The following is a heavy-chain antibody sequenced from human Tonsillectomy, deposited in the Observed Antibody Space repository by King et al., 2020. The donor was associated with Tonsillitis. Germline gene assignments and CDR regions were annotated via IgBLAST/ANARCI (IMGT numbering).Heavy chain of an antibody. V-gene: IGHV4-39*01. CDR2: IYYSGST. Sequence: QLQESGPGLVKPSETLSLTCTVSGGSISSSSYYWGWIRQPPGKGLEWIGSIYYSGSTYYNPSLKSRVTISVDTSKNQFSLKLRFVTAADTAVYYCARHDRQPPLFDYWGQGTLVTVSS. D-gene: IGHD1-1*01. CDR1: GGSISSSSYY. J-gene: IGHJ4*02. CDR3: ARHDRQPPLFDY.